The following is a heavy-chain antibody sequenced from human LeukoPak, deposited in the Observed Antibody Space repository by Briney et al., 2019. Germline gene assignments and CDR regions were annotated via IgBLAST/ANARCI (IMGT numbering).Heavy chain of an antibody. D-gene: IGHD4-23*01. CDR3: ARGTTVVTQDYYYYMDV. CDR2: LKQDGSDK. J-gene: IGHJ6*03. Sequence: SGGPLRLSCAASGFNFSSFWMSWVRQAPGEGVGWVANLKQDGSDKYYVDSVKGRFTFPRDNAKTSPYLQMSTLRAEDTAVYYCARGTTVVTQDYYYYMDVWGKGTTVTVSS. V-gene: IGHV3-7*01. CDR1: GFNFSSFW.